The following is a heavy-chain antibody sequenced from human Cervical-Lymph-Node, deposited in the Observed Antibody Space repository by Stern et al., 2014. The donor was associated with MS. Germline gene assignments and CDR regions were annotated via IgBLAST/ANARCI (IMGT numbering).Heavy chain of an antibody. CDR3: ARIKFGDYDYGMDV. CDR1: GFALSTSGMC. J-gene: IGHJ6*02. V-gene: IGHV2-70*11. D-gene: IGHD3-16*01. CDR2: IDWDDDR. Sequence: ESGPALVKPTQTLTLTCTFSGFALSTSGMCVSWIRQPPGKALEWLCRIDWDDDRYYSPSLKTRLTISKDTSKNQVVLTMTDMDPVDTATYYCARIKFGDYDYGMDVWGQGTTVTVSS.